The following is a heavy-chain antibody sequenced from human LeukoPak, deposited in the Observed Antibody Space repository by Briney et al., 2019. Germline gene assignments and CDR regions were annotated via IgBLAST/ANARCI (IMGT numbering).Heavy chain of an antibody. J-gene: IGHJ3*02. CDR2: IYHSGST. CDR3: ARDQDSKLIAAAGYAFDI. D-gene: IGHD6-13*01. Sequence: SGTLSLTCAVSGGSISSSNWWSWVRQPPGKGLEWIGEIYHSGSTNYNPSLKSRVTISVDKSKNQFSLKLSSVTAADTAVYYCARDQDSKLIAAAGYAFDIWGQGTMVTVSS. CDR1: GGSISSSNW. V-gene: IGHV4-4*02.